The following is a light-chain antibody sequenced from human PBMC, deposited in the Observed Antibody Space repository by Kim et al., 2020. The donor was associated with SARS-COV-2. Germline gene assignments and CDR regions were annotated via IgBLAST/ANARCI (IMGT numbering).Light chain of an antibody. Sequence: DIQMTQSPSSLSASLGDRVTITCRASQSISTFLNWYQQKPGTAPKLLISAASTLQSGVPSRFSGSGSGRDFTLTITSLQPEDFATYYCQQSFHTLPYTFGQGTKLEIK. V-gene: IGKV1-39*01. J-gene: IGKJ2*01. CDR2: AAS. CDR3: QQSFHTLPYT. CDR1: QSISTF.